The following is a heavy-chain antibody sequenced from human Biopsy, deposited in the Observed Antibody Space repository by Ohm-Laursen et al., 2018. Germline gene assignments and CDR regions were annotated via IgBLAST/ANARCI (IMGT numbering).Heavy chain of an antibody. J-gene: IGHJ6*02. Sequence: TLSLTCIVSGGSVSSSNYYWNWIRQTPGKGLEWIGFIYNTERTNYNPSLKSRVTISLDTSKNQFSLELSSVIPSDTAVYYCAIGRVPRRGVMPVYYYGMDVWGQGSTVTVSS. D-gene: IGHD2-21*01. CDR3: AIGRVPRRGVMPVYYYGMDV. CDR1: GGSVSSSNYY. CDR2: IYNTERT. V-gene: IGHV4-61*01.